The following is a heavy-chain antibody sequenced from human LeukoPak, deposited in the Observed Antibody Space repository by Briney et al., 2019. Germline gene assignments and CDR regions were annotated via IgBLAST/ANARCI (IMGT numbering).Heavy chain of an antibody. V-gene: IGHV4-4*07. CDR2: IYTSGST. Sequence: SETLSLTCTVSGGPISSYFWSWIRQPAGKGLEWIGRIYTSGSTNYNPSLKSRVTMSVDTSKNQFSLKLSSVTAADTAVYYCAREVAVAGSLMDVWGQGTTVTVSS. CDR3: AREVAVAGSLMDV. J-gene: IGHJ6*02. D-gene: IGHD6-19*01. CDR1: GGPISSYF.